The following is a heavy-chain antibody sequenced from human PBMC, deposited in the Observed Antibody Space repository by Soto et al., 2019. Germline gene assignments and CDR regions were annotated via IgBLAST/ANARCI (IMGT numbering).Heavy chain of an antibody. CDR1: GFSFSDSY. CDR3: ARDRGGYGPPDV. D-gene: IGHD3-10*01. Sequence: QVQLVESGGGLVKPGGSLRLSCAASGFSFSDSYMSWVRQAPGKGLEWVSYISGTSGYTGYADSVKGRFTISRDNAKNSLYLKMNSRRAEDPAVYSWARDRGGYGPPDVWGQGTTVTVSS. CDR2: ISGTSGYT. J-gene: IGHJ6*02. V-gene: IGHV3-11*06.